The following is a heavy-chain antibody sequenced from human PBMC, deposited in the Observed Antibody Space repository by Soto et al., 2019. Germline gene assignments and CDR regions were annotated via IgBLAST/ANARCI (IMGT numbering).Heavy chain of an antibody. CDR3: ARDRPKYNNEVRRDY. J-gene: IGHJ4*02. CDR2: ISAYNGNT. D-gene: IGHD1-1*01. V-gene: IGHV1-18*01. CDR1: GYTFTSYG. Sequence: QVQLVQSGAEVKKPGASVKVSCKASGYTFTSYGISWVRQAPGQGLEWMGRISAYNGNTNYAQKLQGRVTMTTDTSTSTAYMKLRSLRSNDTAVYYCARDRPKYNNEVRRDYLGQGTLVTVSS.